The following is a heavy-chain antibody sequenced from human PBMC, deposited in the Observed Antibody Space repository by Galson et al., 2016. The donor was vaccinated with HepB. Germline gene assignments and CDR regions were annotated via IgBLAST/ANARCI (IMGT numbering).Heavy chain of an antibody. D-gene: IGHD3-9*01. V-gene: IGHV3-48*01. Sequence: SLRLSCAASGFIFSVYNMNWARQAPGKGLEGIAWITSSSDTMYYADSVKGRFTISRDNSKNTLYLQMNSLRAEDTAVYYCAKDKTELRYFDWQSFGAFHMWGQGQMVTVS. CDR2: ITSSSDTM. J-gene: IGHJ3*02. CDR1: GFIFSVYN. CDR3: AKDKTELRYFDWQSFGAFHM.